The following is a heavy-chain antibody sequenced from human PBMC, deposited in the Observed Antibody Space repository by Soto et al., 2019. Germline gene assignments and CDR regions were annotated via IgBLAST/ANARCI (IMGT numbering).Heavy chain of an antibody. CDR2: ISAYNGNT. Sequence: ASVKVSCKASGYTFTSYGISWVRQAPGQGLEWMGWISAYNGNTNYAQKLQGRVTMTTDTSTSTAYMELRSLRSDDTAVYYCAREGPIAVAADPGGYWGQGTLVTVSS. CDR3: AREGPIAVAADPGGY. D-gene: IGHD6-19*01. V-gene: IGHV1-18*04. J-gene: IGHJ4*02. CDR1: GYTFTSYG.